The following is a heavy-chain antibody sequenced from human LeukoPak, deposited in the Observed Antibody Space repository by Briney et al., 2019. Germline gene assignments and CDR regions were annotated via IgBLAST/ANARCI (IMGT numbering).Heavy chain of an antibody. J-gene: IGHJ3*02. CDR1: GYTFTGYY. V-gene: IGHV1-2*02. Sequence: ASVKVSCKASGYTFTGYYMHWVRQAPGQGLEWMGWINPNSGGTNYAQKFQGRVTMARDTSISTAYMELSRLRSDDTAVYYCASLVVVIASIRTHDAFDIWGQGTMVTVSS. D-gene: IGHD2-21*01. CDR3: ASLVVVIASIRTHDAFDI. CDR2: INPNSGGT.